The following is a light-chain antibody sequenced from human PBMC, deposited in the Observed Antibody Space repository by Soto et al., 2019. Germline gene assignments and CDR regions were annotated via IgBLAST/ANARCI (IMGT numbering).Light chain of an antibody. CDR2: LGF. CDR1: QRLLHSNGNYF. J-gene: IGKJ2*01. V-gene: IGKV2-28*01. CDR3: MQALQTPYT. Sequence: EIVMTQSPPSLTVTPGEPASISCRSSQRLLHSNGNYFLDWYLQKPGQSPQLLIYLGFNRASGVHDRVSGSGAGTDFTLKISRVEAEDVRVYYCMQALQTPYTVGQGTRLEIK.